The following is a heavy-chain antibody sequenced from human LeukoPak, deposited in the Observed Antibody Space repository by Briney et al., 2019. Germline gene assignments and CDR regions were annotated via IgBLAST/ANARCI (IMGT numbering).Heavy chain of an antibody. J-gene: IGHJ6*03. Sequence: GSSVKVSCKASGGTFSSYAISWVRQAPGQGLEWMGGIIPIFGTANYAQKFQGRVTITTDESTSTAYMELSSLRSEDTAVYYCAGSPYSSGWYPSGGYYYYYYMDVWGKGTTVTVSS. CDR3: AGSPYSSGWYPSGGYYYYYYMDV. CDR1: GGTFSSYA. D-gene: IGHD6-19*01. V-gene: IGHV1-69*05. CDR2: IIPIFGTA.